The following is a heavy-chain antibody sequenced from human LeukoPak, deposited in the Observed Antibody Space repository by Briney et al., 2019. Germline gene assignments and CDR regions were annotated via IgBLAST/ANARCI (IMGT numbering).Heavy chain of an antibody. CDR2: INSDGSST. Sequence: GGSLRLSCAASGFTFSSYWMHWVRQAPGKGLAWVSRINSDGSSTSYADSVKGRFTISRDNAKNTLYLQMNSLRAEDTAVYYCAREGGGLVYYYYGMDVWGQGTTVTVSS. CDR1: GFTFSSYW. J-gene: IGHJ6*02. CDR3: AREGGGLVYYYYGMDV. D-gene: IGHD3-16*01. V-gene: IGHV3-74*01.